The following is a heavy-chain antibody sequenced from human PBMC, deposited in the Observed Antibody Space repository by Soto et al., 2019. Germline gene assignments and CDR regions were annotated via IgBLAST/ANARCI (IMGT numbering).Heavy chain of an antibody. J-gene: IGHJ4*02. CDR2: IYQSGST. Sequence: SETLSLTCAVSGGYISSHNWWRWVRKPPGKGLEWIGEIYQSGSTNYNPSLKSRVTMSVDKSKKQFSLKLSSVTAADTAVYYCAREYYYDNSGYFDCWGQGTLVTVSS. V-gene: IGHV4-4*02. D-gene: IGHD3-22*01. CDR3: AREYYYDNSGYFDC. CDR1: GGYISSHNW.